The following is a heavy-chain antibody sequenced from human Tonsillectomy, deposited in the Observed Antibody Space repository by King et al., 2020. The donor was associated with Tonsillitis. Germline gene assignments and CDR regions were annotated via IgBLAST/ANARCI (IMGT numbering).Heavy chain of an antibody. J-gene: IGHJ5*02. CDR2: TYYSGNT. V-gene: IGHV4-31*03. CDR1: GGSFSGGAYY. Sequence: VQLQESGPGLVKPSQTLSLTCTVSGGSFSGGAYYWSWIRQHPGKGLEWIGYTYYSGNTYYNPSLKSRLSISIDTSKRQFSLKLGSVTAADTAVYYCARYEGGVFDLWGQGTPVTVSS. D-gene: IGHD2-15*01. CDR3: ARYEGGVFDL.